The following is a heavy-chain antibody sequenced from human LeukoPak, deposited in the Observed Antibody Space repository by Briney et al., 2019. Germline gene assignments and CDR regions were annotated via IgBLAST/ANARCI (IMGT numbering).Heavy chain of an antibody. CDR2: IIPIFGTA. CDR1: GGTFSSYA. CDR3: ARDKGDLGTIFGGVIRPFDY. V-gene: IGHV1-69*06. D-gene: IGHD3-3*01. Sequence: ASVKVSCKASGGTFSSYAISWVRQAPGQGLEWMGRIIPIFGTANYAQKFQGRVTITADKSTSTAYMELSSLRSEDTAVYYCARDKGDLGTIFGGVIRPFDYWGQGTLVTVSS. J-gene: IGHJ4*02.